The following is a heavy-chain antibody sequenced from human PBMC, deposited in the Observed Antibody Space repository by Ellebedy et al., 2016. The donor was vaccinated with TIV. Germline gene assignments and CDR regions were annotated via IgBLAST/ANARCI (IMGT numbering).Heavy chain of an antibody. CDR1: GGSISRGGHY. J-gene: IGHJ2*01. V-gene: IGHV4-31*03. CDR3: ARGGGGGYWYPDL. Sequence: MPSETLSLTCTVSGGSISRGGHYWSWIRQHPGKGLEWIGYIYYSGSTNYKPSLKSRVTISVDTSKNKFSLKLNSVTAADTAGYYSARGGGGGYWYPDLWGRGTLVTVSS. CDR2: IYYSGST. D-gene: IGHD4-23*01.